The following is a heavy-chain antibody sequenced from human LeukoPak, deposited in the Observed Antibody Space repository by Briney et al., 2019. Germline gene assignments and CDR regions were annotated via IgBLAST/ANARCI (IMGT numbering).Heavy chain of an antibody. D-gene: IGHD6-19*01. CDR2: INEDGSEK. CDR3: ARDYHSSGWEKRVFDY. J-gene: IGHJ4*02. V-gene: IGHV3-7*01. Sequence: GGSLRLSCAASGFTFSSYSMNWVRQAPGKGLEWVANINEDGSEKYYVDSVKGRFTISRDNAKNSLYLQMNSLRAEDTAVYYCARDYHSSGWEKRVFDYWGQGTLVTVSS. CDR1: GFTFSSYS.